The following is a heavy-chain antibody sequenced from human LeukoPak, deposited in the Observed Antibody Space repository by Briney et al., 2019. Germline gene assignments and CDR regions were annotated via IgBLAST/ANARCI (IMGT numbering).Heavy chain of an antibody. CDR1: GCSISSSSYY. CDR2: IYYSGST. CDR3: ARHSGYSGYDFDY. Sequence: SETLSLTCTVSGCSISSSSYYWGWIRQPPGKGLEWIGSIYYSGSTYYNPSLKSRVTISVDTSKNQFSLKLSSVTAADTAVYYCARHSGYSGYDFDYWGQGTLVTVSS. J-gene: IGHJ4*02. D-gene: IGHD5-12*01. V-gene: IGHV4-39*01.